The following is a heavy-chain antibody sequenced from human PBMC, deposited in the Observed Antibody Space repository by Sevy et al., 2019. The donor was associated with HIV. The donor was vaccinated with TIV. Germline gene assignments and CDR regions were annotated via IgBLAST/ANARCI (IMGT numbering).Heavy chain of an antibody. D-gene: IGHD3-3*01. CDR3: ARGLDYDFWSGYYSGGGPFSEFGP. Sequence: ASVKVSCKASGYTFTSYDINWVRQATGQGLEWMGWMNPNSGNTGYAQKFQGRVTMTRNTSISTAYMELSSLRSEDTAVYYCARGLDYDFWSGYYSGGGPFSEFGPWGQGTLVTVSS. V-gene: IGHV1-8*01. CDR1: GYTFTSYD. J-gene: IGHJ5*02. CDR2: MNPNSGNT.